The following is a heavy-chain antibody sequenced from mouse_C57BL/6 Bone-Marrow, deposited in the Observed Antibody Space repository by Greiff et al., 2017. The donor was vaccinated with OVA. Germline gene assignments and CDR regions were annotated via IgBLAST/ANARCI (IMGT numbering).Heavy chain of an antibody. CDR2: INPNNGGT. V-gene: IGHV1-26*01. D-gene: IGHD1-1*01. J-gene: IGHJ3*01. CDR1: GYTFTDYY. Sequence: VQLQQSGPELVKPGASVKISCKASGYTFTDYYMNWVKQSHGKSLEWIGDINPNNGGTSYNQKFKGKATLTVDKSSSTAYMELRSLTSEDSAVYYCARGRITTVVDPAWFAYWGQGTLVTVSA. CDR3: ARGRITTVVDPAWFAY.